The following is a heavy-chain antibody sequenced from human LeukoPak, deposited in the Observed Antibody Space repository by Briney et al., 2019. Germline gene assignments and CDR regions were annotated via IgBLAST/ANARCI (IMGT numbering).Heavy chain of an antibody. CDR1: GGSISGYY. CDR3: AREGDYDSGGYSTFDY. V-gene: IGHV4-59*01. CDR2: ISYTGST. D-gene: IGHD3-22*01. J-gene: IGHJ4*02. Sequence: SETLSLTCTVSGGSISGYYWSWLRPPPGKGLEWIGYISYTGSTKYNPSFESRVIISVDTSKQQFALNLSSVTAADTAVYYCAREGDYDSGGYSTFDYWGQGTLVTVSS.